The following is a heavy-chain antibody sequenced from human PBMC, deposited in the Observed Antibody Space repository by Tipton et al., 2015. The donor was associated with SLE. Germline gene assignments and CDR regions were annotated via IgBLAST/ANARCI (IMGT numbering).Heavy chain of an antibody. V-gene: IGHV3-9*01. Sequence: SLRLSCAASGFNFDDYAMHWVRQAPGKGLEWVSGISWNSGSIGYAGSGKGRFTISRDNAKNSLYLQMNSLRAEDTALYYCAKDSTVVTHWYFDLWGRGTLVTVSS. CDR3: AKDSTVVTHWYFDL. CDR1: GFNFDDYA. CDR2: ISWNSGSI. D-gene: IGHD4-23*01. J-gene: IGHJ2*01.